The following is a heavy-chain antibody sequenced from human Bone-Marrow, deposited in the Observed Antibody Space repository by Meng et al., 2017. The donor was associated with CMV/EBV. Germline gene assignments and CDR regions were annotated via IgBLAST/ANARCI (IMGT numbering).Heavy chain of an antibody. CDR2: ISSSSSYI. V-gene: IGHV3-21*06. Sequence: GESLTLPCGASGFTFSSYSMNWVRQAPGKGLEWVSSISSSSSYIYYADPVKGRFTISRDNSKNTLYLQMNSLRAEDTAVYYCARGPSLPIIAAAGSLDYWGQGTLVTVSS. CDR3: ARGPSLPIIAAAGSLDY. D-gene: IGHD6-13*01. CDR1: GFTFSSYS. J-gene: IGHJ4*02.